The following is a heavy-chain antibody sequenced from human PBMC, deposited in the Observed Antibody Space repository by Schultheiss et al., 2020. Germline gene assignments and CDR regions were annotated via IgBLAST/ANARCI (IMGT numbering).Heavy chain of an antibody. J-gene: IGHJ4*02. Sequence: SETLSLTCSVSGFNITSGNFFWSWIRQPPGKGLEWIGYIYYSGSTNYNPSLKSRVTILLDKSKNQFSLKLSSVTAADTAVYYCATGAVAAINYWGQGTLVTVSS. V-gene: IGHV4-61*05. D-gene: IGHD6-19*01. CDR3: ATGAVAAINY. CDR1: GFNITSGNFF. CDR2: IYYSGST.